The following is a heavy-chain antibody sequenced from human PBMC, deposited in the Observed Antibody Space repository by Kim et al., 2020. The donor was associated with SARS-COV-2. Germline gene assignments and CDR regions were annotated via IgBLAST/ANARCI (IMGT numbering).Heavy chain of an antibody. V-gene: IGHV1-18*01. CDR2: NT. J-gene: IGHJ1*01. CDR3: ARDGLGSYFN. Sequence: NTNYARKLPGRVTMTTDTSTSTAYMELRSLRSDDTAVYYCARDGLGSYFNWGQGTLVTVSS. D-gene: IGHD1-26*01.